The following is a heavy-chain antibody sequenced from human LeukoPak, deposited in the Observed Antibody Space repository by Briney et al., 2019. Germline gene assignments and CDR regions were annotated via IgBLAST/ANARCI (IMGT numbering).Heavy chain of an antibody. CDR3: AKYTSGWVNDY. Sequence: PGGSLRLSCAASGFTFSDYYMTWIRQAPGKGLEWVSYISSSGFTIYYADSVKGRFTISRDNAKNSLYLQMNSLRAEDTALYYCAKYTSGWVNDYWGQGTLVTVSS. J-gene: IGHJ4*02. V-gene: IGHV3-11*01. CDR2: ISSSGFTI. CDR1: GFTFSDYY. D-gene: IGHD6-19*01.